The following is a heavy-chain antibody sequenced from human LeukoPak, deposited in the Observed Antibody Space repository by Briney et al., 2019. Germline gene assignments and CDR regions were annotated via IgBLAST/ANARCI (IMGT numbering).Heavy chain of an antibody. CDR1: GFTFSSYG. CDR2: IWYDGSNK. CDR3: AIDLGYSYGTDY. Sequence: GGSLRLSCAASGFTFSSYGMHWVRQAPGKGLEWVAVIWYDGSNKYYADSVKGRFTISRNNSKNTLYLQMNSLRAEDTAVYYCAIDLGYSYGTDYWGQGTLVRFSS. D-gene: IGHD5-18*01. J-gene: IGHJ4*02. V-gene: IGHV3-33*01.